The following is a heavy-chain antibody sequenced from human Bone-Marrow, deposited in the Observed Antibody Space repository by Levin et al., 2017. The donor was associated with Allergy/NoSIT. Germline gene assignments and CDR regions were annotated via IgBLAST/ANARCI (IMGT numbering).Heavy chain of an antibody. CDR1: GFSLSTSGLG. V-gene: IGHV2-5*02. J-gene: IGHJ4*02. Sequence: SGPTLVKPTQTLTLTCTFSGFSLSTSGLGVEWIRQPPGKALEWLALIYWDDDKRYSPSLKSRLTITKDTSKNQVVLTMTNMDPVDTGTYYCERRRGDTAVADWGQGTLVTVSS. CDR3: ERRRGDTAVAD. D-gene: IGHD5-18*01. CDR2: IYWDDDK.